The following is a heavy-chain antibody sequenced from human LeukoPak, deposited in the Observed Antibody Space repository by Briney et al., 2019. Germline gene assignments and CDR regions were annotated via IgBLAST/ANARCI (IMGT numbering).Heavy chain of an antibody. CDR1: GYTLTELS. J-gene: IGHJ4*02. Sequence: ASVKVSCKVSGYTLTELSMHWVRQAPGKGLEWMGGFDPEDGETIYAQKFQGRVTMTEDTSTDTAYMELSSLRSEDTAVYYCATDLAVRTPGGYYFDYWGQGTLVTVSS. V-gene: IGHV1-24*01. CDR3: ATDLAVRTPGGYYFDY. D-gene: IGHD2-21*01. CDR2: FDPEDGET.